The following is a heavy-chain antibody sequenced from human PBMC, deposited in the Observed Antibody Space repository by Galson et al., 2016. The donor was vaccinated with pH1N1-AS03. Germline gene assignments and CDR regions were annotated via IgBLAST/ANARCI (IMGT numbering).Heavy chain of an antibody. CDR3: VRSPVAGYYYFAMDV. CDR1: AFTVSSNF. D-gene: IGHD6-19*01. V-gene: IGHV3-53*05. Sequence: SLRLSCAASAFTVSSNFMTWVRQAPGKGLEWVSVIYSGGSTFYADSVKGRFTISRDNSKSTLSLQMSSLRIEDTALYYCVRSPVAGYYYFAMDVWGQGITVTVSS. J-gene: IGHJ6*02. CDR2: IYSGGST.